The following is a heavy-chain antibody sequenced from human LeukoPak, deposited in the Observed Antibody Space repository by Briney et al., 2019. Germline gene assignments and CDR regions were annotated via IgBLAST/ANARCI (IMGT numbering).Heavy chain of an antibody. CDR2: ISWVDDK. D-gene: IGHD1-26*01. J-gene: IGHJ4*02. CDR1: GISLSTNTLC. Sequence: SGPRLVNAPQTLTLTCTFSGISLSTNTLCGSWIREPPGKALVGLATISWVDDKYYSTSMKTRLTISKDTSKNQVVLTMTNMDPVDTATYYCARMITLSDGRYSSKTLDYWGQGTLVTVSS. CDR3: ARMITLSDGRYSSKTLDY. V-gene: IGHV2-70*01.